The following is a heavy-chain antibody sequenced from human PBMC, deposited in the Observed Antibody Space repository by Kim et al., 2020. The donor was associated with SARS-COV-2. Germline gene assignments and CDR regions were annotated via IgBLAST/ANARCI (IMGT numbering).Heavy chain of an antibody. V-gene: IGHV3-23*01. Sequence: GGFLRLSCAASGFTFSNYAMSWVRQAPGKGLDWVSTIGAGGRNTFYADSMKGRFTISRDNSKNTLYLQMGSLRAEDTAVYYCAKAFSQLGRYLDYWGQG. CDR1: GFTFSNYA. CDR2: IGAGGRNT. J-gene: IGHJ4*02. CDR3: AKAFSQLGRYLDY. D-gene: IGHD6-6*01.